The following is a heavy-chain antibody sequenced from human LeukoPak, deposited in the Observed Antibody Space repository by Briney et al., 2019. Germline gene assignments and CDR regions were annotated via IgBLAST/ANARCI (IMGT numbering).Heavy chain of an antibody. Sequence: GGSLRLSCAASGFSVSNFGMSWVRQAPGKGLEWVSGISGSGGSTYYADSVKGRFTISRDNSKNTLYLQMNSLRAADTAVYYCAKGPLLWDWGQGTLVTVSS. CDR2: ISGSGGST. V-gene: IGHV3-23*01. J-gene: IGHJ4*02. D-gene: IGHD2/OR15-2a*01. CDR3: AKGPLLWD. CDR1: GFSVSNFG.